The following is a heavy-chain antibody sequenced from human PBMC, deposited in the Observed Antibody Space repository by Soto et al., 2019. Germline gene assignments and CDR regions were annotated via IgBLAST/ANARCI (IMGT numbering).Heavy chain of an antibody. J-gene: IGHJ6*02. D-gene: IGHD3-22*01. CDR2: IIPIFGTA. V-gene: IGHV1-69*13. CDR1: GGTFSSYA. CDR3: ARMYYYDSSGQYYYYGMDV. Sequence: SVKVSCKASGGTFSSYAISWVRQAPGQGLEWMGGIIPIFGTANYAQKFQGRVTITADESTSTAYMELSSLRSEDTAVYYCARMYYYDSSGQYYYYGMDVWGQGTTVTVSS.